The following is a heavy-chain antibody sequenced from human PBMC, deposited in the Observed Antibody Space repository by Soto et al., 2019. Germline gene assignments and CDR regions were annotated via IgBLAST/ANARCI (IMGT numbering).Heavy chain of an antibody. V-gene: IGHV1-69*13. J-gene: IGHJ4*02. Sequence: SVKVSCKAPGGTFSTYAISWVRQAPGQGFEWMGGFIPMFGTANYAQRFQDRVTITADESTNTVYMELSSLRSEDTAVYFCASGIQLWLRRINNGYSGWGQGTLVTVSS. D-gene: IGHD5-18*01. CDR1: GGTFSTYA. CDR3: ASGIQLWLRRINNGYSG. CDR2: FIPMFGTA.